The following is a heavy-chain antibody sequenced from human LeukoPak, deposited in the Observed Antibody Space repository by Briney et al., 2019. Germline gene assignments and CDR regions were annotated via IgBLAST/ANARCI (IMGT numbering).Heavy chain of an antibody. J-gene: IGHJ4*02. D-gene: IGHD4-23*01. CDR2: IRTKTDGETT. V-gene: IGHV3-15*01. Sequence: GGSLRLSCAASGFTFSKSWMDWVRQAPGKGLEWVGLIRTKTDGETTDYAAPVKGRFSISRDDSTSTLYLQMNSLQSEDTAVYYCTTDQDERTVVTGLDYWGQGTLVTVSS. CDR3: TTDQDERTVVTGLDY. CDR1: GFTFSKSW.